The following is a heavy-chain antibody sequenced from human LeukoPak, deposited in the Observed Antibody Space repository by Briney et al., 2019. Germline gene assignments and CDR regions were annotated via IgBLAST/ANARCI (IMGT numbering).Heavy chain of an antibody. CDR1: GYTFTSYA. CDR3: ARDSSGYYYLYYFDY. Sequence: ASVKVSCKASGYTFTSYAMHWVRQAPGQRLEWMGWINAGNGNTKYSQKFQGRVTITRDTSASTAYMELSSLRSEDTAVYYCARDSSGYYYLYYFDYWGQGTLVTVPS. D-gene: IGHD3-22*01. J-gene: IGHJ4*02. CDR2: INAGNGNT. V-gene: IGHV1-3*01.